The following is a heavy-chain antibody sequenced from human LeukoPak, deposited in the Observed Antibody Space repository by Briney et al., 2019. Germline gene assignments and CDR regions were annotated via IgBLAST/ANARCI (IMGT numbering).Heavy chain of an antibody. D-gene: IGHD3-9*01. CDR1: GGSISSGSYY. J-gene: IGHJ4*02. CDR3: ARDGYDILTGYYQPFDY. V-gene: IGHV4-61*02. CDR2: IYTSGST. Sequence: SSETLSLTCTVSGGSISSGSYYWSWIRQPAGKGLEWIGRIYTSGSTNYNPSLKSRVTISVDTSKNQFSLKLSSVTAADTAVYYCARDGYDILTGYYQPFDYWGQGTLVTVSS.